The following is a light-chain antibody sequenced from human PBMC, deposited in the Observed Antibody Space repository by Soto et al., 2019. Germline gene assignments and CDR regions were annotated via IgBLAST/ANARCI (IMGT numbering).Light chain of an antibody. J-gene: IGLJ1*01. CDR1: SSDVGGYDF. Sequence: QSVLTQPASVSGSPGQSITISCTGTSSDVGGYDFVSWYQQHPGKAPKLIIFEVSHRPSGVSNHFSGSKSGNTASLTISGLQAEDEADYYCISYTSTTTPVFGTGTKATVL. CDR2: EVS. V-gene: IGLV2-14*01. CDR3: ISYTSTTTPV.